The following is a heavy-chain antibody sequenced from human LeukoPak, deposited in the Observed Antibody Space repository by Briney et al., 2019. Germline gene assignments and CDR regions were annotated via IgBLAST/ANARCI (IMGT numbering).Heavy chain of an antibody. J-gene: IGHJ4*02. CDR2: ISSSSSYT. Sequence: GGSLRLSCAASGFTFSDYYMSWIRQAPGKGLEWVSYISSSSSYTNYADSVKGRFTISRDNAKNSLCLQMNSLRAEDTAVYYCARDSMRAAAGLFDYWGQGTLVTVSS. CDR1: GFTFSDYY. V-gene: IGHV3-11*06. D-gene: IGHD6-13*01. CDR3: ARDSMRAAAGLFDY.